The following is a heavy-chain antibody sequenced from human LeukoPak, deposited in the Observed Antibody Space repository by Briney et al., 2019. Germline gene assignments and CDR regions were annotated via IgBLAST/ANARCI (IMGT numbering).Heavy chain of an antibody. D-gene: IGHD3-22*01. J-gene: IGHJ6*03. CDR2: ISSNGAST. V-gene: IGHV3-23*01. CDR1: GFTFSSYA. CDR3: AREPDYDSSGYYYRGVDMDV. Sequence: PGGSLRLSCAASGFTFSSYAMSWVRQAPGKGLEWVSGISSNGASTYYVDSVKGRFTISRDNSKNTLYLQMNSLRAEDTAVYYCAREPDYDSSGYYYRGVDMDVWGKGTTVTVSS.